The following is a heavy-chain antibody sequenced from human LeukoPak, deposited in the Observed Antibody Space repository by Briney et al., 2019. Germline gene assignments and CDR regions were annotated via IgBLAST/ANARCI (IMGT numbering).Heavy chain of an antibody. CDR1: GFTFSSYS. CDR3: ARDLAPIVVVVAATGWWFDP. CDR2: IRSSSSYI. V-gene: IGHV3-21*01. D-gene: IGHD2-15*01. J-gene: IGHJ5*02. Sequence: GGSLRLSCAASGFTFSSYSMNWVRQAPGKGLEWVSSIRSSSSYIYYADSVKGRFTISRDNAKNSLYLQMNSLRAEDTAVYYCARDLAPIVVVVAATGWWFDPWGQGTLVTVSS.